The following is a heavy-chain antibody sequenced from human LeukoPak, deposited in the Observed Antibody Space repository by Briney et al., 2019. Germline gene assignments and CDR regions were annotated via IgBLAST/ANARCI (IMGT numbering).Heavy chain of an antibody. J-gene: IGHJ4*02. V-gene: IGHV4-59*08. CDR1: GVSISSYY. D-gene: IGHD3-10*01. Sequence: SETLSLTCTVSGVSISSYYWSWIRQPPGKGLEWIGYIYYSGSTNYNPSLKSRLTISVVTSKNQFSLKLSSVTAADTAVYYCGRHLYGSGSSRGFDYWGQGTLVTVSS. CDR3: GRHLYGSGSSRGFDY. CDR2: IYYSGST.